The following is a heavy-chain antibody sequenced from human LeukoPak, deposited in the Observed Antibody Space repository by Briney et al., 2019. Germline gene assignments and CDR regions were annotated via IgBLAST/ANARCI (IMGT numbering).Heavy chain of an antibody. J-gene: IGHJ4*02. Sequence: PSETLSLTCTVSGGSISSSGYYWGWIRQPPGKGLEWIGSIYYSGTTYYNPSLKSRVAIFVDTSKNQFSLILHSVAAADTAAYYCARRSEFDNTHYHYFDYWGQGALVTVSS. CDR3: ARRSEFDNTHYHYFDY. D-gene: IGHD2-15*01. V-gene: IGHV4-39*01. CDR1: GGSISSSGYY. CDR2: IYYSGTT.